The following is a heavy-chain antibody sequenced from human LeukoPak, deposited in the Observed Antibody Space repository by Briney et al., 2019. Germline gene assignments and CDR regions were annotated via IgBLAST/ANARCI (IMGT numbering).Heavy chain of an antibody. CDR1: GYSFTSYW. J-gene: IGHJ3*02. D-gene: IGHD3-22*01. CDR3: ARSPTGDDSSGYGWAGFYGAFDI. V-gene: IGHV5-51*01. CDR2: IYPGDSDT. Sequence: GEFLKISCKGSGYSFTSYWIGWVRQMPGKGLEWMGIIYPGDSDTRYSPSFQGQVTISADKSISTAYLQWSSLKASDTAMYYCARSPTGDDSSGYGWAGFYGAFDIWGQGTMVTVSS.